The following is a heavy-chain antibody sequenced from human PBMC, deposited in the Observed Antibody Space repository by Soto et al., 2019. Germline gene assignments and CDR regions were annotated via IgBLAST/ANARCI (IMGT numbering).Heavy chain of an antibody. Sequence: QVQLVQSGAEVKKPGASVKVSGKASGYTFTSYDINWVRQATGQGLEWMGWMNPNSGNTGYAQKFQGRVTMTRNSYIRTADMELSSLRSDDAAVYYCAREGLLTILGVVDTPREHDSYYYRMDVWGQGTTVTVSS. V-gene: IGHV1-8*01. D-gene: IGHD3-3*01. J-gene: IGHJ6*02. CDR1: GYTFTSYD. CDR3: AREGLLTILGVVDTPREHDSYYYRMDV. CDR2: MNPNSGNT.